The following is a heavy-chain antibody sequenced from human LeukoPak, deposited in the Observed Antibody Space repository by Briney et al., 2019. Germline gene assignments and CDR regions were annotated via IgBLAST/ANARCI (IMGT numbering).Heavy chain of an antibody. Sequence: GGSLRLSCAGSGFIFSSYSMNWVRQAPGKGLEWVSYISSSSSSIYYADSVKGRFTISRDNAKNSLYLQMNSLRAEDTAVYYCARDGYSSGWYLVGYFDYWGQGTLVTVSS. CDR3: ARDGYSSGWYLVGYFDY. V-gene: IGHV3-48*01. CDR1: GFIFSSYS. J-gene: IGHJ4*02. CDR2: ISSSSSSI. D-gene: IGHD6-19*01.